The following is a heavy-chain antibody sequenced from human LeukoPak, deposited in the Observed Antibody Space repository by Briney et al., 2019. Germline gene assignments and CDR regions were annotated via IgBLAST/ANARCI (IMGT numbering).Heavy chain of an antibody. CDR1: GFTFSNSA. CDR2: ITGSGGST. D-gene: IGHD2-2*01. CDR3: AKLTSY. Sequence: GGSLRLSCAASGFTFSNSATSGVRQAPGKGLEWVSVITGSGGSTYYADSVKGRFTISRDTSKNTVYLQMNSLRAEDTAVYYCAKLTSYLRQGTLVTVSS. J-gene: IGHJ4*02. V-gene: IGHV3-23*01.